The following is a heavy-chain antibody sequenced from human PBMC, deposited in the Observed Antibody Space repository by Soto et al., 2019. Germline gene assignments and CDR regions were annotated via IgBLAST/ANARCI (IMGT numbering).Heavy chain of an antibody. J-gene: IGHJ4*02. CDR1: GFSFNNYA. Sequence: EVQLRQSGGGVVQPGGSLRLSCVASGFSFNNYAMTWVRQAPGKGLEWVSGISGSGDGTYYADSVKDRFSVSRDKSTSTGHLQMGSLRDEDTAVYYCAKDKGFRGRSYGGLWGQGAVVIVSS. D-gene: IGHD4-17*01. CDR2: ISGSGDGT. V-gene: IGHV3-23*01. CDR3: AKDKGFRGRSYGGL.